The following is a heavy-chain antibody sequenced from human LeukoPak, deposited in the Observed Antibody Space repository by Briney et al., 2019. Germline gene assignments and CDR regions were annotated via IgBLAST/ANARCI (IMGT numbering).Heavy chain of an antibody. CDR3: ALDSSGWSDDSFDI. CDR2: IHYSGNT. V-gene: IGHV4-59*01. CDR1: GGSTSSDY. Sequence: SETLSLTCTVSGGSTSSDYWSWIRQPPGKGLEWIGYIHYSGNTNYNPSLKSRVTMSLDASKNQFFLKLTSVTAADTAMYYCALDSSGWSDDSFDIWGQGTTVTVSS. D-gene: IGHD6-19*01. J-gene: IGHJ3*02.